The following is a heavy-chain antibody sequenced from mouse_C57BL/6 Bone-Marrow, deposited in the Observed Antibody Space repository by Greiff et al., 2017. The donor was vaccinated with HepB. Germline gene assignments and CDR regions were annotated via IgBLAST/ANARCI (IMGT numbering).Heavy chain of an antibody. D-gene: IGHD2-1*01. Sequence: EVQLVESGGDLVKPGGSLKLSCAASGFTFSSYGMSWVRQTPDKRLEWVATISSGGSYTYYPDSVKGRFTISRDNAKNTLYLQMSSLKSEDTAMYYCARRDPYDNYGNWFAYWGQGTLVTVSA. CDR3: ARRDPYDNYGNWFAY. J-gene: IGHJ3*01. CDR1: GFTFSSYG. CDR2: ISSGGSYT. V-gene: IGHV5-6*01.